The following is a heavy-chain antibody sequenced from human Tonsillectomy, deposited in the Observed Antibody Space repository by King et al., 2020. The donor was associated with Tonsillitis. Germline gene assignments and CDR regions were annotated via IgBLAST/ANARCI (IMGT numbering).Heavy chain of an antibody. CDR2: IYHSGST. CDR1: GYSISSGYH. CDR3: ARWFCRIAAAGPQTSRFDY. D-gene: IGHD6-13*01. V-gene: IGHV4-38-2*02. J-gene: IGHJ4*02. Sequence: VQLQESGPGLVKPSETLSLTCTVSGYSISSGYHWGWIRQPPGKGLEWIGSIYHSGSTYCNPSLKSRVTISLDTSKNKFSLNLRSVTAAETAVYYCARWFCRIAAAGPQTSRFDYWGQGTLVTVSS.